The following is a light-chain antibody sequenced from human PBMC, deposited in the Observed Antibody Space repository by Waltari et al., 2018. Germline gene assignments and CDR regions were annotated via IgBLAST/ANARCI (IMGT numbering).Light chain of an antibody. V-gene: IGLV2-14*01. CDR1: NSDIGSYRY. CDR2: DLT. J-gene: IGLJ2*01. Sequence: QSVLTQPASVSGSPGQSITISCTGTNSDIGSYRYVFWYQQYPGKAPKLIIYDLTERPSGVSTRFSGSKSGNTASLTISGLQADDEADYFCSSYTGRGTVIFGRGTMVTVL. CDR3: SSYTGRGTVI.